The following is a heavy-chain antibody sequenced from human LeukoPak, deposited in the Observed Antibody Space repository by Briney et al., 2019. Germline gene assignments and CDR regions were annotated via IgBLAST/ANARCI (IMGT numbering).Heavy chain of an antibody. D-gene: IGHD6-13*01. Sequence: ASVKVSCKASGYTFTSYGISWVRQAPGQGLEWMGWISAYNGNTNYAQKLQGRVTMTTDTSTSTAYMELRSLRSDDTAVYYCARMQQLVRDYYYYYMGVWGKGTTVTVSS. CDR2: ISAYNGNT. CDR3: ARMQQLVRDYYYYYMGV. CDR1: GYTFTSYG. V-gene: IGHV1-18*01. J-gene: IGHJ6*03.